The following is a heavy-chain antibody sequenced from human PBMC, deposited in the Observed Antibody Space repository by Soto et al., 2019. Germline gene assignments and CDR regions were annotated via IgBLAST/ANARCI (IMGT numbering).Heavy chain of an antibody. J-gene: IGHJ4*02. CDR1: GFTFSSYS. CDR2: ISSRSSYI. D-gene: IGHD5-18*01. Sequence: EVQLVESGGGLVKPGGSLRLSCAASGFTFSSYSMNWVRQAPGKGLEWVSSISSRSSYIYYADSVKGRFTNSRDKAKNPLYLQMNSLRAEDTAVYYDARDQPGYSYGYGLGYWGQGNLVTVSS. CDR3: ARDQPGYSYGYGLGY. V-gene: IGHV3-21*01.